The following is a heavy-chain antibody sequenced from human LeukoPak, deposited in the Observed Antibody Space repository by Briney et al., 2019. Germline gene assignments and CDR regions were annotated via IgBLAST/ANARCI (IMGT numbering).Heavy chain of an antibody. CDR1: GYTFTGYY. CDR2: TNPSGGST. Sequence: GASVKVSCKASGYTFTGYYIHWVRQAPGQGLEWMGITNPSGGSTSYAQKFQGRVTMTRDTSTSTVYMELSSLRSEDTAVYYCARAGEPAARSHPYYFDYWGQGTLVTVSS. J-gene: IGHJ4*02. D-gene: IGHD2-2*01. CDR3: ARAGEPAARSHPYYFDY. V-gene: IGHV1-46*01.